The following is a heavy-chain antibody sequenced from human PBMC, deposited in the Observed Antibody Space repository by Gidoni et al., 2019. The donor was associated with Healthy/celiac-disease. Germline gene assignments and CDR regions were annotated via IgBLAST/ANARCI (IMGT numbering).Heavy chain of an antibody. D-gene: IGHD6-13*01. CDR3: AKEDPNTAAEDY. J-gene: IGHJ4*02. CDR2: IGGSGCST. Sequence: EVQLLESVRVLLQPGVSLRLSFPASGVPFSSYAMGWVRQAPGKGMEWVPAIGGSGCSTYFSDSVKGRFTISRDNAKNTLYLQMNSLRDEDTAVYYCAKEDPNTAAEDYWGQGTLVTVSS. V-gene: IGHV3-23*01. CDR1: GVPFSSYA.